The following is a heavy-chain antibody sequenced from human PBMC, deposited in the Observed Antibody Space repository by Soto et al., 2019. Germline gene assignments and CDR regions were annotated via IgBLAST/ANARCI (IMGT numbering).Heavy chain of an antibody. V-gene: IGHV3-33*01. D-gene: IGHD7-27*01. CDR3: ARDKQPGNYYYGMDV. Sequence: PGGSLRLSCAASGFTFSSYGMHWVRQAPGKGLEWVAVIWYDGSNKYYADSVKGRFTISRDNSKNTLYLQMNSLRAEDTAVYYCARDKQPGNYYYGMDVWGQGTTVTVSS. CDR2: IWYDGSNK. CDR1: GFTFSSYG. J-gene: IGHJ6*02.